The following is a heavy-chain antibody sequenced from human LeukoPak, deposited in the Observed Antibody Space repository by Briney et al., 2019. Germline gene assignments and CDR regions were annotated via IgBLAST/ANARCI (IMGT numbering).Heavy chain of an antibody. D-gene: IGHD1-26*01. V-gene: IGHV1-2*02. J-gene: IGHJ5*02. CDR2: INPNSGGT. CDR3: ARDEVGATNWFDP. Sequence: GASVKVSCKASGYTFIGYYIHWVRQAPGQGLEWMGWINPNSGGTNYAQKFQGRVTMTRDTSISTAYMGLSRLRSDDTAVYYCARDEVGATNWFDPWGQGTLVTVSS. CDR1: GYTFIGYY.